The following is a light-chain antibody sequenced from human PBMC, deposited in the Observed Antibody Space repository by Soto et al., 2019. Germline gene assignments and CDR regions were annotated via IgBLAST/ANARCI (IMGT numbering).Light chain of an antibody. Sequence: QSALTQPPSVSGSPGQSVTISCTGTSSDVGSSNRVSWYQQPPGTAPKLMIYEVSNRPSGVPDRFFGSESGNTASLTISGLQAEDEADYYCSSFTSSNTWVFGGGTKLTVL. CDR1: SSDVGSSNR. V-gene: IGLV2-18*02. J-gene: IGLJ3*02. CDR2: EVS. CDR3: SSFTSSNTWV.